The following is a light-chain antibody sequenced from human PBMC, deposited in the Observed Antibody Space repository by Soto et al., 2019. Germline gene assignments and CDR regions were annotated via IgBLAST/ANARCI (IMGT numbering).Light chain of an antibody. J-gene: IGKJ5*01. Sequence: DVQMTQSPSSLSASVGDRVTISCRASQYIGDSLNWYQQKPGQPPKLLIYAIASLQSGVPSRFSGSGSGTEFTLTINNVQPEDFATYWCQQSTSAVPITFGQGTRLEI. V-gene: IGKV1-39*01. CDR3: QQSTSAVPIT. CDR1: QYIGDS. CDR2: AIA.